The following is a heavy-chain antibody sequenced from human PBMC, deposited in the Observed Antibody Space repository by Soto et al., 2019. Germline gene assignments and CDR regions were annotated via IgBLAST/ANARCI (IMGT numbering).Heavy chain of an antibody. CDR3: ARAVLTVTARFEY. CDR2: IYYSGST. D-gene: IGHD1-20*01. CDR1: GGSISSYY. V-gene: IGHV4-59*01. Sequence: SETLSLTCIVSGGSISSYYWSWIRQPPGKGLEWIGYIYYSGSTNYNPSLKSRVTISVDTSKNQFSLKLSSVTAADTAVYYCARAVLTVTARFEYWGQGTLVTVSS. J-gene: IGHJ4*02.